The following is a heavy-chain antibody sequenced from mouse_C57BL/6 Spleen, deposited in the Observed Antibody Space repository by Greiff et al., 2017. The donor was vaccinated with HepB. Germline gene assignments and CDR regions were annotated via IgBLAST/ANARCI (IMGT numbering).Heavy chain of an antibody. V-gene: IGHV1-72*01. D-gene: IGHD1-1*01. CDR2: IDPNSGGT. CDR1: GYTFTSYW. Sequence: QVQLKQPGAELVKPGASVKLSCKASGYTFTSYWMHWVKQRPGRGLEWIGRIDPNSGGTKYNEKFKSKATLTVDKPSSTAYMQLSSLTSEDSAVYYCARSRGYYGSSYWYFDVWGTGTTVTVSS. J-gene: IGHJ1*03. CDR3: ARSRGYYGSSYWYFDV.